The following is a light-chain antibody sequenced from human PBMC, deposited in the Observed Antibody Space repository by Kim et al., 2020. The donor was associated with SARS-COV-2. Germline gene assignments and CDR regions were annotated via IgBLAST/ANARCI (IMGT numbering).Light chain of an antibody. V-gene: IGKV1-17*03. CDR2: GAS. J-gene: IGKJ2*01. CDR1: QDISYF. Sequence: SASVGDRVTVSCRASQDISYFLAWIQQKPGKGTKRLIYGASTLQSGVPSRFSGSGSGTEFTLTISSLQPEDFATYFCLQHKTFPYTFGQGTKLEI. CDR3: LQHKTFPYT.